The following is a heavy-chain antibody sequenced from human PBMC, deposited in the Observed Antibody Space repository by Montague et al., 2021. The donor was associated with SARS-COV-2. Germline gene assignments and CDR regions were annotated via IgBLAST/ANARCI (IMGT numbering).Heavy chain of an antibody. CDR1: GGSISPSNYY. V-gene: IGHV4-39*01. Sequence: SETLSLTCSVSGGSISPSNYYWGWTRQPPGKGLEWLGSVYYSGSTYHXPALKSRVTVSVDTSKNQFSLKISSVAAADTAEYFCAGQSASRPFDHWGQGTLVTVSS. CDR3: AGQSASRPFDH. CDR2: VYYSGST. J-gene: IGHJ4*02. D-gene: IGHD2-2*01.